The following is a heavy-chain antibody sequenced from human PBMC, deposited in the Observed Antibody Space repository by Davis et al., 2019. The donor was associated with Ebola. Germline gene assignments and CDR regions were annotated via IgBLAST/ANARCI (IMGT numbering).Heavy chain of an antibody. V-gene: IGHV1-69*10. J-gene: IGHJ2*01. Sequence: SVKVSCKASAGTFSSYATSWVRQAPGQGLEWMGGIIPILGIANYAQKFQGRVTITADESTSTAYMELSSLRSEDTAVYYCASGLVRGESYWYFDLWGRGTLVTVSS. CDR3: ASGLVRGESYWYFDL. CDR2: IIPILGIA. CDR1: AGTFSSYA. D-gene: IGHD6-6*01.